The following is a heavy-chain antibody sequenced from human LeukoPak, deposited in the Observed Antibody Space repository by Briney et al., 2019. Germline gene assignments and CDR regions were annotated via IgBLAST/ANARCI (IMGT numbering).Heavy chain of an antibody. CDR2: ISSSSSTI. J-gene: IGHJ4*02. Sequence: GGSLRLSCAASGFTFNNGMNWVRQAPGKGLEWVSYISSSSSTIYYADSVKGRFTISRDNAKNSLYLQMNSLRAEDTAVYYCASEPSKGYWGQGALVTVSS. CDR1: GFTFNNG. V-gene: IGHV3-48*04. CDR3: ASEPSKGY.